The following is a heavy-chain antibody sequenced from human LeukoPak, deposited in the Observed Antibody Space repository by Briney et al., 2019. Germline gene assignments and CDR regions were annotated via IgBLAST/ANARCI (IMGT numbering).Heavy chain of an antibody. CDR2: INSSSSYI. CDR3: AKVGPTVTNYFDY. D-gene: IGHD4-17*01. Sequence: GGSLRLSCAASGFTFSSYSMNWVRQAPGKGLEWVSSINSSSSYIYYADSVKGRFTISRDNAKNSLYLQMNSLRAEETAVYYCAKVGPTVTNYFDYWGQGTLVTVSS. V-gene: IGHV3-21*04. CDR1: GFTFSSYS. J-gene: IGHJ4*02.